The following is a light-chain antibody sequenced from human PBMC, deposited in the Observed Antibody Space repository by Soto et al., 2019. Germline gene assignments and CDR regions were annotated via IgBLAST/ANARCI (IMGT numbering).Light chain of an antibody. J-gene: IGKJ2*01. V-gene: IGKV3-20*01. Sequence: EIVLTQSPGTLSLSPGERATLSCRASQSVSSSHLAWYQQKPGQAPRLLIYGASSRATGIPARFSGSGSGTDFTLTISRLEPEDFAVYYCQQYGSSPYTFGQGTNLEIK. CDR2: GAS. CDR3: QQYGSSPYT. CDR1: QSVSSSH.